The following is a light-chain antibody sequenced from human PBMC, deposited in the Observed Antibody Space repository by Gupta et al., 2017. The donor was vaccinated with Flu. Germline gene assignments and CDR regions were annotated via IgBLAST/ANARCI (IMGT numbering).Light chain of an antibody. CDR1: SSNVGSNP. Sequence: QSVLTQARSASGTPGQRVALSCLGSSSNVGSNPVNWYQHLPGTAPRLLISSNYERPSGVPDRFSGSKSGTSASLAISGLQSVDEAGYYCAAWDDRLNGLVFGGGTKVTVL. J-gene: IGLJ3*02. CDR3: AAWDDRLNGLV. V-gene: IGLV1-44*01. CDR2: SNY.